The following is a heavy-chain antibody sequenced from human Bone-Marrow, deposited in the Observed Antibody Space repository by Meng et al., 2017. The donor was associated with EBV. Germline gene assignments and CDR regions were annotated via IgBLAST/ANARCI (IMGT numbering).Heavy chain of an antibody. V-gene: IGHV3-21*01. CDR3: ARDVGGGDRLDY. CDR1: GFTFSSYS. Sequence: EVRLVESGGGLVKPGGSLRLSCAASGFTFSSYSMNWVRQAPGKGLEWVSSISSSSSYIYYADSVKGRFTISRDNAKNSLYLQMNSLRAEDTAVYYCARDVGGGDRLDYWGQGTLVTVSS. D-gene: IGHD2-21*02. J-gene: IGHJ4*02. CDR2: ISSSSSYI.